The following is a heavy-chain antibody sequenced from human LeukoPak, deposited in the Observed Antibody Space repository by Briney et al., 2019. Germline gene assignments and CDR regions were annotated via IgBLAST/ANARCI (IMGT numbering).Heavy chain of an antibody. CDR1: GFSLSTSGMC. J-gene: IGHJ3*02. V-gene: IGHV2-70*11. CDR3: ARIFTPYYYDSSGYYHAFDI. CDR2: IDWDDDK. D-gene: IGHD3-22*01. Sequence: SGPALVKPTQTLTLTCTISGFSLSTSGMCVSWIRQPPGKALEWLARIDWDDDKYYSTSLKTRLTISKDTSKNHVFLTMTNMDPVDICTNLSARIFTPYYYDSSGYYHAFDIWGQGTMVTVSS.